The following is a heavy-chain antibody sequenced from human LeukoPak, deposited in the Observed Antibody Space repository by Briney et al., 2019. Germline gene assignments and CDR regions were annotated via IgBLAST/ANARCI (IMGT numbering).Heavy chain of an antibody. CDR1: GFTFSSYA. CDR2: IWYDGSNK. V-gene: IGHV3-33*08. Sequence: GRSLRLSCAASGFTFSSYAMHWVRQAPGKGLEWVAVIWYDGSNKYYADSVKGRFTISRDNSKNTLYLQMNSLRAEDTAVYYCARAQIGEYGSRSYAFDIWGQGTMVTVSS. J-gene: IGHJ3*02. D-gene: IGHD3-10*01. CDR3: ARAQIGEYGSRSYAFDI.